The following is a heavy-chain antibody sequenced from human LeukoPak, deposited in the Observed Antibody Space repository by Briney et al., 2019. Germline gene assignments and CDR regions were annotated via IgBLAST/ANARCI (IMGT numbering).Heavy chain of an antibody. CDR3: ARVFSSSWFSYYYYYMDV. V-gene: IGHV1-8*03. CDR1: GYTFTSYD. J-gene: IGHJ6*03. CDR2: VNPNSGNT. Sequence: ASVKVSCKASGYTFTSYDINWVRQATGQGLEWMGWVNPNSGNTGYAQKFQGRVTITRNTSISTAYMELSSLRSEDTAVYYCARVFSSSWFSYYYYYMDVWGKGTTVTVSS. D-gene: IGHD6-13*01.